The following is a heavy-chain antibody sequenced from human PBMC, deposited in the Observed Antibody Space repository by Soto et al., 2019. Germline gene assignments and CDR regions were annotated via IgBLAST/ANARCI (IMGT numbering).Heavy chain of an antibody. Sequence: PSETLSLTCTVSGGSISSSSYYWGWIRQPPGKGLEWIGSIYLSGSTYYNPSLTSRVTISVHTSNSQFSLELSSVTAADTAVYYCARGLITGSHYSGGWYYFDSWGQGTQVTVSS. J-gene: IGHJ4*02. V-gene: IGHV4-39*07. D-gene: IGHD6-19*01. CDR1: GGSISSSSYY. CDR3: ARGLITGSHYSGGWYYFDS. CDR2: IYLSGST.